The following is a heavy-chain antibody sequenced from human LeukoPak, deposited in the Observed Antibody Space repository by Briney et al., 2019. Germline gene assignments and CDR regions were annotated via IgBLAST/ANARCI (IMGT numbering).Heavy chain of an antibody. J-gene: IGHJ4*02. CDR1: GFTFRNYY. V-gene: IGHV3-30-3*01. CDR3: ARESSTSFNFDY. D-gene: IGHD2-2*01. Sequence: GGSLRLSCAASGFTFRNYYMHWVRQAPGKGLEWVAVISLDGNNEYYADSVKGRFSLSRDNSMNTLYLQLNSLRTEDTAMYYCARESSTSFNFDYWGQGTLVTVSS. CDR2: ISLDGNNE.